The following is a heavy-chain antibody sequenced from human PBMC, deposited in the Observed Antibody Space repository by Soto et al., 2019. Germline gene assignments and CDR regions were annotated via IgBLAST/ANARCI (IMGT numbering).Heavy chain of an antibody. J-gene: IGHJ5*02. CDR3: ASTGGVVPAAISGERGNWFDP. CDR2: INHSGST. D-gene: IGHD2-2*01. V-gene: IGHV4-34*01. Sequence: SETLSLTCAVYGGSFSGYYWSWIRQPPGKGLEWIGEINHSGSTNYNPSLKSRVTISVDTSKNQFSLKLSSVTAADTAVYYCASTGGVVPAAISGERGNWFDPWGQGTLVTVSS. CDR1: GGSFSGYY.